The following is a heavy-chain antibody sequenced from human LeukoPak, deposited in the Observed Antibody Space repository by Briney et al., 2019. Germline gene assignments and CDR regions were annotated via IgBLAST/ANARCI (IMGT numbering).Heavy chain of an antibody. CDR3: ARGSSKYVFGYYMDV. J-gene: IGHJ6*03. CDR2: INPKTGGT. CDR1: GYTFTGYY. Sequence: ASVKVSCKASGYTFTGYYIHWVRQAPGQGLEWVGWINPKTGGTNYAQKFLDRVTMTTDMSTSTAYMELIRLRSRDTAVYFCARGSSKYVFGYYMDVWGKGTTIIVSS. V-gene: IGHV1-2*02. D-gene: IGHD4-11*01.